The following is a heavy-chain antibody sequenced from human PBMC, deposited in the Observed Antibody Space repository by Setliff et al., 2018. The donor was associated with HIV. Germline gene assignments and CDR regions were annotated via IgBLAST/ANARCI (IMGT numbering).Heavy chain of an antibody. CDR3: TRDWCSSTSCYNPGSRFDP. CDR1: GFTFGDYA. CDR2: IRSKTYGGTT. J-gene: IGHJ5*02. V-gene: IGHV3-49*03. Sequence: GGSLRLSCTASGFTFGDYAMSWFRQAPGKGLEWISFIRSKTYGGTTEYAASVKGRFTISRDDSKSIAYLQMNSLKTEDTAVYYCTRDWCSSTSCYNPGSRFDPWGQGTLVTVSS. D-gene: IGHD2-2*02.